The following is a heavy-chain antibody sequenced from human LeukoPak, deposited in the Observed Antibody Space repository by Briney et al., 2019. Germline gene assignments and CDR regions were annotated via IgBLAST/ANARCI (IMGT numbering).Heavy chain of an antibody. D-gene: IGHD1-26*01. CDR3: AQRISGSYSH. CDR2: IYWDDDK. V-gene: IGHV2-5*02. CDR1: GFSLNTSGVA. Sequence: SGPTLVKPTQTLTLTCTFSGFSLNTSGVAVGWIRQPPGKALEWLTLIYWDDDKRYNPSLKSRLTISKDTSKNQVVLTMTEIDAADTGTYYRAQRISGSYSHWGQGTLVTVSS. J-gene: IGHJ4*02.